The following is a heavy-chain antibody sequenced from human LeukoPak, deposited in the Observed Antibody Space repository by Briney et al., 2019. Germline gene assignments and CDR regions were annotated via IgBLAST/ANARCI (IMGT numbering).Heavy chain of an antibody. CDR1: GFTVSSYW. Sequence: QPGGSLRLSCAASGFTVSSYWMSWVRQVPGKGLEWVANIKQDGSDKYYVDSVKGRFTISRDNAKNSLYLQMNSLRAEDTAVYYCARMTVYSSSWLAYYMDVWGKGTPVTVSS. D-gene: IGHD6-13*01. V-gene: IGHV3-7*01. CDR3: ARMTVYSSSWLAYYMDV. CDR2: IKQDGSDK. J-gene: IGHJ6*03.